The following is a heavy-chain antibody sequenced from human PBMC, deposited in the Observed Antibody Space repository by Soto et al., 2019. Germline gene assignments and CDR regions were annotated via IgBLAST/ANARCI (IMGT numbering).Heavy chain of an antibody. CDR1: GGSISSYY. CDR2: IYYTGST. Sequence: QVQLQESGPGLVKPSETLSLTCTVSGGSISSYYWSWIRQPPGKGLEWIGYIYYTGSTNYNPSLKRRVNISVDTSKNQFSLQLSSVTAADTAVYYCANFNWYFDRWGRGTLVTVSS. CDR3: ANFNWYFDR. J-gene: IGHJ2*01. V-gene: IGHV4-59*01.